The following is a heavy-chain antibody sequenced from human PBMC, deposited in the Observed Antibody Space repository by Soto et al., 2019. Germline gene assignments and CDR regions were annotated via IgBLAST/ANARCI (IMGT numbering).Heavy chain of an antibody. CDR1: GRSFSGYY. D-gene: IGHD4-17*01. CDR3: ASAYGAEVFDY. CDR2: INHSGST. J-gene: IGHJ4*02. V-gene: IGHV4-34*01. Sequence: QVQLQQWGAGLLKPSETLSLTCAVYGRSFSGYYWSWIRQPPGKGLEWIGEINHSGSTNYNPSLKSRVTISVDPSKNHFSLKLSSLTAAATAVYSCASAYGAEVFDYWGQGTLVTVSS.